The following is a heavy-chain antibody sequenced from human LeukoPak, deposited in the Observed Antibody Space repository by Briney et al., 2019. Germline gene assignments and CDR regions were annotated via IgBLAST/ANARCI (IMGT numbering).Heavy chain of an antibody. D-gene: IGHD1-26*01. CDR3: ARDARGGSGYFDY. CDR1: EFTVSSNY. V-gene: IGHV3-66*01. Sequence: GGSLRLSCAASEFTVSSNYMSWVRQAPGKGLEWVSVIYSGGSTYYADSVKGRFTISRDNSKNTLYLQMNSLRAEDTAVYYCARDARGGSGYFDYWGQGTLVTVSS. CDR2: IYSGGST. J-gene: IGHJ4*02.